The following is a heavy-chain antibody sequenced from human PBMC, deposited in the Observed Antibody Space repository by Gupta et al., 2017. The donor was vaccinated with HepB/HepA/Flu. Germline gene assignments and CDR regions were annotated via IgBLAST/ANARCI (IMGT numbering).Heavy chain of an antibody. CDR3: VRTVVPPRADNYFDP. D-gene: IGHD5-24*01. V-gene: IGHV4-39*01. CDR2: NFYSGRSSS. J-gene: IGHJ5*02. CDR1: GASIIRADYY. Sequence: QLQLQESGPGLVKPSETLSLTCIVSGASIIRADYYWGWIRLSPEKGMEWIGTNFYSGRSSSNYNPSLKSRVAISIDTSKKQFSMNMTSVTAADTAVYYCVRTVVPPRADNYFDPWGQGTLVTVSS.